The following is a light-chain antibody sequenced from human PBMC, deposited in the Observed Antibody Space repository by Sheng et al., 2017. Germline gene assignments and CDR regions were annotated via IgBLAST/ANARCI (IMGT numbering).Light chain of an antibody. CDR3: HSYDSSLSGGGV. CDR1: SSNIGAGYD. J-gene: IGLJ1*01. Sequence: QSVLTQPPSVSGAPGQRVTISCTGSSSNIGAGYDVHWYQQFPGTAPKLLIYGNRNRPSGVPDRFSGSKSGTSASLAITGLQAEDEADYYCHSYDSSLSGGGVFGGGTKVTVL. CDR2: GNR. V-gene: IGLV1-40*01.